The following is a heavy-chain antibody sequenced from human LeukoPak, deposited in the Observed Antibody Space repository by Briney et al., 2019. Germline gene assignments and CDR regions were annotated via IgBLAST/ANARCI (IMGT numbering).Heavy chain of an antibody. V-gene: IGHV1-8*01. CDR2: MSPNSGNT. D-gene: IGHD3-22*01. J-gene: IGHJ5*02. Sequence: ASVNVSCKASGDTFTSYDINWVRQATGQGLEWMGWMSPNSGNTGYAQKFQGRVTMTRNTSISTAYMELSSLRSEDTAFYYCARALGDSSGSPGWFDPWGQGTLVTVSS. CDR3: ARALGDSSGSPGWFDP. CDR1: GDTFTSYD.